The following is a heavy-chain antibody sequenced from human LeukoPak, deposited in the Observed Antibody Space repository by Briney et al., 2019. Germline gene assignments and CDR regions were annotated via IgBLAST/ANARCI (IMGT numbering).Heavy chain of an antibody. D-gene: IGHD2-21*02. CDR1: VGSLSSYY. J-gene: IGHJ3*02. Sequence: SETLSLTCTVSVGSLSSYYWGGIRQPPRRGLEWVGYIYFSGSTNYNPSLKSRVTISVDTPKNQFSLKLSSVTAADTAVYYCASLSCGADCYIPSDGFDIWGQGTMVSVSS. V-gene: IGHV4-59*01. CDR3: ASLSCGADCYIPSDGFDI. CDR2: IYFSGST.